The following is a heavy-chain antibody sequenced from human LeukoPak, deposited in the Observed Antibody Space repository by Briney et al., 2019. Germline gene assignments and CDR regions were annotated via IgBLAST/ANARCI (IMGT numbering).Heavy chain of an antibody. CDR1: GYTFTSYY. CDR3: ARDNKSGYSSGWTFDY. D-gene: IGHD6-19*01. V-gene: IGHV1-46*01. CDR2: INPSGGST. Sequence: ASMKVSCKASGYTFTSYYMHWVRQAPGQGLEWMGIINPSGGSTSYAQKFQGRVTMTRDTSTSTVYMELSSLRSEDTAVYYCARDNKSGYSSGWTFDYWGQGTLVTVSS. J-gene: IGHJ4*02.